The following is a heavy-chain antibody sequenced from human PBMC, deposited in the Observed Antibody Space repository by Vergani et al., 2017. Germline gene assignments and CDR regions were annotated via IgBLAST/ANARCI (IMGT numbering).Heavy chain of an antibody. CDR3: ARVSVGGAFDI. V-gene: IGHV4-61*01. CDR1: GGSVSSGSYY. Sequence: QVQLQESGPGLVKPSETLSLTCTVSGGSVSSGSYYWSWIRQPPGKGLEWIGYIYYSGSTNYNPSLKSRVTISVDTSKNQFSMKLRSVTAADTAVYYCARVSVGGAFDIWGQGTMVTVSS. CDR2: IYYSGST. D-gene: IGHD3-10*01. J-gene: IGHJ3*02.